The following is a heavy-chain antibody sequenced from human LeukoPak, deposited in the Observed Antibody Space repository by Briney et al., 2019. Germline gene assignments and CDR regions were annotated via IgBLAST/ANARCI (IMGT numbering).Heavy chain of an antibody. CDR2: ISYSGANS. CDR3: ARDMQLST. CDR1: GFAFSGSG. D-gene: IGHD3-16*02. J-gene: IGHJ3*01. Sequence: GGSLRLSCAASGFAFSGSGMRCVRQGPGDGLEWVSLISYSGANSYYTDSVRGRFTISRDNSKDTLFLQMNSLRAEDTAIYYCARDMQLSTWGLGTMATVSS. V-gene: IGHV3-23*01.